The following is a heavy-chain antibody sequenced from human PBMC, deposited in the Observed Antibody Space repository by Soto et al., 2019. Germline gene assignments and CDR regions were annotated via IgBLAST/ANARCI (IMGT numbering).Heavy chain of an antibody. CDR1: GGSISSYD. D-gene: IGHD3-10*01. CDR2: IYYSGST. V-gene: IGHV4-59*01. CDR3: ARESGSYYNSNFAY. Sequence: PSETLSLTCTVSGGSISSYDGSWILQPPGKGLEWIGYIYYSGSTNYNPSLKSRVTISVDTSKNQFSLKLSSVTAADTAVYYCARESGSYYNSNFAYWGQGTLVPVSS. J-gene: IGHJ4*02.